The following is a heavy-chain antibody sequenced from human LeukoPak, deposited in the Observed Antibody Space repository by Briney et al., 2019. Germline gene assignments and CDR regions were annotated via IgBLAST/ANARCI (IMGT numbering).Heavy chain of an antibody. Sequence: SGGSQRLSCTASGFTFSTSWMTWVRQAPGKGLEWVANINQDGTVKYYMDSVKGRFTISRDNAKNSLYLQMNRLRAEDTAVYYCARERAGWTPEDAFDVWGQGTMVTVS. CDR3: ARERAGWTPEDAFDV. CDR2: INQDGTVK. J-gene: IGHJ3*01. CDR1: GFTFSTSW. D-gene: IGHD3/OR15-3a*01. V-gene: IGHV3-7*01.